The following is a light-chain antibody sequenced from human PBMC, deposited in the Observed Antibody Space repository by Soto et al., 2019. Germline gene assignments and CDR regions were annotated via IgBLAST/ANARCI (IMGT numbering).Light chain of an antibody. CDR1: QAISSH. V-gene: IGKV1-9*01. CDR3: QQHENYPLT. CDR2: AAS. Sequence: IQVTQSPSFLSASVLDRVTISCRASQAISSHLTWYQQKPGKAPNVLIYAASTLQSGVPSRFSGSGSGTEFTLTISSLQPEDFATYYCQQHENYPLTFGRGTRLEIK. J-gene: IGKJ5*01.